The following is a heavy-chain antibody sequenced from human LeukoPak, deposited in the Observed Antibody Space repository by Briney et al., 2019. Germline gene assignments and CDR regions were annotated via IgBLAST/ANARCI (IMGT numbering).Heavy chain of an antibody. CDR1: GFTFSSYE. D-gene: IGHD3-22*01. CDR3: AKGPQVGSGYHPDY. J-gene: IGHJ4*02. V-gene: IGHV3-23*01. Sequence: QPGGSLRLSCAASGFTFSSYEMDWVRQAPGKGLEWVSTITGSDDRTYYADTVKGRFTISRDYSKNTLHLQMNSLRVDDTAIYFCAKGPQVGSGYHPDYWGQGTLVTVSS. CDR2: ITGSDDRT.